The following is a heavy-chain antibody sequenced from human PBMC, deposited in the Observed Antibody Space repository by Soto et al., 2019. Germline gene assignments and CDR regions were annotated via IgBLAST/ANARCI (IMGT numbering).Heavy chain of an antibody. Sequence: QVQLQQWGAGLLKPSETLSLTCAVYGGSFSGYYWSWIRQPPGKGLEWIGEINHSGSTNYNPSLKSRVTISVDTSKNQFSLKLSSVTAADTAVYYCARDLYYYDSSGYYYDPWGQGTLVTVSS. V-gene: IGHV4-34*01. J-gene: IGHJ5*02. CDR2: INHSGST. CDR1: GGSFSGYY. D-gene: IGHD3-22*01. CDR3: ARDLYYYDSSGYYYDP.